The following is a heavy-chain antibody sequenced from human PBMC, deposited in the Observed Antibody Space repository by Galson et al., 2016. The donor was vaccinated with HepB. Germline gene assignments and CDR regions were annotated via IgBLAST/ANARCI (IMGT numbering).Heavy chain of an antibody. CDR3: ARDMYTGSYIIDY. Sequence: SLRLSCAASGFTFSNHGMHWVRQAPGKGLECVAVTWADGGNKYYVDSAKGRFTISRDNSKNTVYLQMNSLRADDTAVYYCARDMYTGSYIIDYWGQGTLVTVSS. CDR1: GFTFSNHG. CDR2: TWADGGNK. D-gene: IGHD1-26*01. V-gene: IGHV3-33*01. J-gene: IGHJ4*02.